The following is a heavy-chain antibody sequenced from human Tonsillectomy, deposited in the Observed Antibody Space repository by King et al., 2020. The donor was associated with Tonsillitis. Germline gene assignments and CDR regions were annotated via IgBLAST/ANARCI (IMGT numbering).Heavy chain of an antibody. Sequence: EVQLVESGAEVKKPGESLKISCTGSGYSFTSYWLGWVRQMPGKGLEWMGVIYPGDSDTRYSPSFQGQVTIPADKSISTAYVQWSSLKASDTAMYYCARLKLDTYGELDAFDIWGQGTMVTVSS. CDR1: GYSFTSYW. J-gene: IGHJ3*02. V-gene: IGHV5-51*01. CDR2: IYPGDSDT. D-gene: IGHD5-18*01. CDR3: ARLKLDTYGELDAFDI.